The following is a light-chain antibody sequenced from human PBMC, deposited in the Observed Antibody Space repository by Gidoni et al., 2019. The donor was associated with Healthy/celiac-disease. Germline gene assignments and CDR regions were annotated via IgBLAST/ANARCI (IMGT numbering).Light chain of an antibody. CDR1: QSVLSRSNNKVY. CDR2: WAA. V-gene: IGKV4-1*01. CDR3: QQYYRTPPT. J-gene: IGKJ5*01. Sequence: DRVMTQSPDSLAVSLGERATFNCRSSQSVLSRSNNKVYLAWYQRKPGQPPKVLIYWAATRQSGVPDRFSGSGSGSDFALTISSLQVEDVAVDYCQQYYRTPPTFGQXTRLEIK.